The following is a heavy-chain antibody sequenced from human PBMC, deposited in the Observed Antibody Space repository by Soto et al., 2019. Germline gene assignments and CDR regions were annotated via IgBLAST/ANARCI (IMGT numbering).Heavy chain of an antibody. Sequence: RRLSCVASGLTFGSRAMSWVRQAPGEGLQWVSTITDTGGDAKYADSVRGRFVISRDNSKKTLYLQMTSLTAEDSAMYFCARGSTDSYPGSRIFDFWGRGTLVTVSS. V-gene: IGHV3-23*01. D-gene: IGHD3-10*01. J-gene: IGHJ4*02. CDR3: ARGSTDSYPGSRIFDF. CDR1: GLTFGSRA. CDR2: ITDTGGDA.